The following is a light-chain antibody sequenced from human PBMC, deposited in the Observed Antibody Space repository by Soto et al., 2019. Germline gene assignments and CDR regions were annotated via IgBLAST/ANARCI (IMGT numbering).Light chain of an antibody. J-gene: IGKJ5*01. V-gene: IGKV3-15*01. Sequence: EIVMTQSPATLSVSPGDRATLSCRASQSVITNLAWYQQKPGQAPRLLVYGASTRATDIPARFSGSGSGSEFTLTISSLQSEDFAVYYCQQYNNGPLPITFGQGTRLEIK. CDR1: QSVITN. CDR2: GAS. CDR3: QQYNNGPLPIT.